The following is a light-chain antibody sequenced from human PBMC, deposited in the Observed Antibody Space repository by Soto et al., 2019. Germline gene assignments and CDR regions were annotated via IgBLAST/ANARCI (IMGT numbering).Light chain of an antibody. V-gene: IGKV1-12*01. CDR3: QQRGNWPPGFT. CDR2: AAS. CDR1: QGISSW. J-gene: IGKJ3*01. Sequence: DIQMTQSQSSVSASYGDRVTTTWRASQGISSWLAWYQQKPGKAPKLLVYAASSLQSGVPSRFSGSGSGKEFTLTISSLQSEDFAVYYCQQRGNWPPGFTFGPGTKVDIK.